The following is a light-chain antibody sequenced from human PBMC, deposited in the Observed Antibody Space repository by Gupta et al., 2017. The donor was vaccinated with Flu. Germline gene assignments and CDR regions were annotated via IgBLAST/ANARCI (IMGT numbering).Light chain of an antibody. CDR3: QQRSNWPGT. CDR1: QSASSY. J-gene: IGKJ3*01. V-gene: IGKV3-11*01. Sequence: PATLSLSPGERATLSCRASQSASSYLAWYQQKPGQAPRLLIYDASNRATGIPARFSGSRSGTDFTLTISSLEPEDFAVYYCQQRSNWPGTFGPGTKVDIK. CDR2: DAS.